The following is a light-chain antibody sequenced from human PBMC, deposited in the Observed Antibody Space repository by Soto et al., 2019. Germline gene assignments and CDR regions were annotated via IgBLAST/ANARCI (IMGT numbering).Light chain of an antibody. CDR3: SSYTTSSTLVV. J-gene: IGLJ2*01. CDR2: DVN. CDR1: SSDVGGYDY. V-gene: IGLV2-14*03. Sequence: QSALTQPASVPGSPGQSITMSCTGTSSDVGGYDYVAWYQQHPGKAPKLMIYDVNYRPSGVSSRFSGSKSGNTASLTISGLQAEDEADYYCSSYTTSSTLVVFGGGTKLTVL.